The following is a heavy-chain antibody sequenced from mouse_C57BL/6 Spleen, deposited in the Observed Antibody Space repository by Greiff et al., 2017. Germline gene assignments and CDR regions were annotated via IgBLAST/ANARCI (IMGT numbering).Heavy chain of an antibody. Sequence: EVQLVESGGGLVKPGGSLKLSCAASGFTFSDYGMHWVRQAPEKGLEWVASISSGSSTIYYADTVKGRFTISRDNAKNTLFLQMTSLRSEDTAMYYWAREEDYYGRYWYFDVWGTGTTVTVSS. CDR3: AREEDYYGRYWYFDV. J-gene: IGHJ1*03. D-gene: IGHD1-1*01. V-gene: IGHV5-17*01. CDR2: ISSGSSTI. CDR1: GFTFSDYG.